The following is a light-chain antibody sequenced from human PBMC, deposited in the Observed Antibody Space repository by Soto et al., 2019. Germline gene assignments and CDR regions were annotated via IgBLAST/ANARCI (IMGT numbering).Light chain of an antibody. CDR1: QSISSW. CDR3: QQYNSYSGT. Sequence: DIQMTQSPSTLSASVGDRVTITCRASQSISSWLAWYQQKPGKAPKLLIYDATSLESGVLSRFSGSGSGTEFTLTISSLQPDDFANYYCQQYNSYSGTFGQGTKVEIK. J-gene: IGKJ1*01. V-gene: IGKV1-5*01. CDR2: DAT.